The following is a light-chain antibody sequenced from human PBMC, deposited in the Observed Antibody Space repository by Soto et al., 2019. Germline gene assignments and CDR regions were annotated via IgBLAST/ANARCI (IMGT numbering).Light chain of an antibody. CDR3: QHYANSVWT. CDR1: QSVSSTY. Sequence: PGERATLSCRASQSVSSTYLAWYQQKPGQAPRLLIYGTSTRATGIPDRVSGSGSGTDFTLTISRLEPEDFAVYYCQHYANSVWTFGQGTRVESK. V-gene: IGKV3-20*01. CDR2: GTS. J-gene: IGKJ1*01.